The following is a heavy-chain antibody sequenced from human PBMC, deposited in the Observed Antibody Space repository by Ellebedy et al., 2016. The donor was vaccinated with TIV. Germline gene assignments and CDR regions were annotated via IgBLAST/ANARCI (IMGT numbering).Heavy chain of an antibody. CDR2: IHSSGST. Sequence: MPLETLSLTCIVSGGSISSSSYHWDWIRQPPGKGLEWIGSIHSSGSTQYNPSLKSRVTISVDKSKNQFSLKMSSVTPADTAVFYCARVWGIATRPVDSWGQGTLVTVSP. CDR1: GGSISSSSYH. J-gene: IGHJ4*02. CDR3: ARVWGIATRPVDS. D-gene: IGHD6-6*01. V-gene: IGHV4-39*07.